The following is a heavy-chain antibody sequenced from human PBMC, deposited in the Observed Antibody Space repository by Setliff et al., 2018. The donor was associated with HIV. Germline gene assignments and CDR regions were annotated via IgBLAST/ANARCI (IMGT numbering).Heavy chain of an antibody. CDR3: ARGEFYCGTDCYWSSFDY. CDR2: IYTRGST. J-gene: IGHJ4*02. CDR1: GGSISSGSYY. V-gene: IGHV4-61*09. D-gene: IGHD2-21*02. Sequence: TLSLTCTVSGGSISSGSYYWSWIRQPAGKGLEWIGHIYTRGSTNYNPSLKSRVTISVDTSKNQFSLKLSSVTAADTAVYYCARGEFYCGTDCYWSSFDYWGQGILVTVSS.